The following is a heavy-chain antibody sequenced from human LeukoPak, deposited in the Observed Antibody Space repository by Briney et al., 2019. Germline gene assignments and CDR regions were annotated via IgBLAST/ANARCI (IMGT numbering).Heavy chain of an antibody. D-gene: IGHD3-10*01. CDR1: GGPFSGYY. CDR2: IYYSGNT. Sequence: PSETLSLTCAVSGGPFSGYYWSWIRQPPGKGLEWIGYIYYSGNTYYNPSLKSRITISVDTSKNQFSLKLSSVTAADTAVYYCARGVTMVRGVPPNWFDPWGQGTLVTVSS. V-gene: IGHV4-30-4*08. J-gene: IGHJ5*02. CDR3: ARGVTMVRGVPPNWFDP.